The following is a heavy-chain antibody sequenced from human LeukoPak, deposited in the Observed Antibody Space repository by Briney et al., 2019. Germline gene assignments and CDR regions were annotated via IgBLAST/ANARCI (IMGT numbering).Heavy chain of an antibody. CDR1: GYTFTGYY. V-gene: IGHV1-2*02. CDR2: INPNSGGT. J-gene: IGHJ4*02. Sequence: ASVKVSCRAPGYTFTGYYMHWVRQAPGQGLEWMGWINPNSGGTNYAQKFQGRVTMTRDTSISTAYMELSRLRSDDTAVYYCARVKQLVSFDYWGQGTLVTVSS. D-gene: IGHD6-6*01. CDR3: ARVKQLVSFDY.